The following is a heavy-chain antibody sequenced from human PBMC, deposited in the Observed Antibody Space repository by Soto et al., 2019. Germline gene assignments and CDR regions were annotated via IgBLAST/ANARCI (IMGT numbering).Heavy chain of an antibody. J-gene: IGHJ4*02. D-gene: IGHD3-22*01. CDR2: ISYSGTT. CDR3: ARAPHDSSGYYEYYFDY. V-gene: IGHV4-59*01. CDR1: GGSISRYY. Sequence: ETLSLTWSVSGGSISRYYGNWIRPPPGKGLVWIGYISYSGTTNYNPSLKSRVTISVDTSKGQLALELSSVTAADTAVYYCARAPHDSSGYYEYYFDYWGQGTLVTVS.